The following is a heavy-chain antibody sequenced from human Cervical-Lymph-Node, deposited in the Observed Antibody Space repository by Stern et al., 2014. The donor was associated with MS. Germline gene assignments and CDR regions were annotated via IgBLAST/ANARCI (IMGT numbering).Heavy chain of an antibody. V-gene: IGHV3-30-3*01. D-gene: IGHD6-25*01. CDR3: ARPAAARYFDY. Sequence: VQLVESGGGVVQPGRSLRLSCATSGFTFGRHSMHWIRQVPGKGLEWFAIITYYGSSQHYADSVKARFTISRDNSNNTLYLQMNILRSEDTAMYYCARPAAARYFDYWGQGSQVTVSS. CDR1: GFTFGRHS. J-gene: IGHJ4*02. CDR2: ITYYGSSQ.